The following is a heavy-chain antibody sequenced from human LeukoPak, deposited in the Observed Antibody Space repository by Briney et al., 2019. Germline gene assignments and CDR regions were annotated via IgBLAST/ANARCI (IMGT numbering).Heavy chain of an antibody. V-gene: IGHV3-30*04. D-gene: IGHD2-2*01. CDR1: GFTFSSYA. CDR3: ARDEVVPGGMIDY. CDR2: ISYDGSNK. Sequence: GGSLRLSCAASGFTFSSYAMHWVRQAPGKGLEWVAVISYDGSNKYYADSVKGRFTISRDNSKNTLYLQMNSLRAEDTAVYYCARDEVVPGGMIDYWGQGTLVTASS. J-gene: IGHJ4*02.